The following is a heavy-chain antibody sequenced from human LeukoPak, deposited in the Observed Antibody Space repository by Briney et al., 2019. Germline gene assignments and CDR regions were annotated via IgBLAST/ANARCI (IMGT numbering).Heavy chain of an antibody. D-gene: IGHD1-14*01. CDR3: ARSNQADDY. J-gene: IGHJ4*02. Sequence: GGSLRLSCAASGFTFSSYWMPWVLQVPGKGLVWVARINPGGSSITYADSVKGRFTISRDNAKNTLYLQMDSLRAEDTGVYYCARSNQADDYWGQGTLVTVSS. V-gene: IGHV3-74*01. CDR2: INPGGSSI. CDR1: GFTFSSYW.